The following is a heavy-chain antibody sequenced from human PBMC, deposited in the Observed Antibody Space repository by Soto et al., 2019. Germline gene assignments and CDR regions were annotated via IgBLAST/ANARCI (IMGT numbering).Heavy chain of an antibody. V-gene: IGHV3-66*01. J-gene: IGHJ4*02. CDR3: ARVVVPAAMFGYFDY. CDR2: IYSGGST. D-gene: IGHD2-2*01. CDR1: GFTVSSNY. Sequence: EVQLVESGGGLVQPGGSLRLSCAASGFTVSSNYMSWVRQAPGKGLEWDSVIYSGGSTYYADSVKGRFTISRDNSKNTLYIQMNSLRAEDTAEYYCARVVVPAAMFGYFDYWGQGTLVTVSS.